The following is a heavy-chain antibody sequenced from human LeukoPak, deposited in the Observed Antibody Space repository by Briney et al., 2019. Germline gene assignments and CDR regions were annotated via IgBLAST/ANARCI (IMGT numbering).Heavy chain of an antibody. V-gene: IGHV1-18*01. CDR2: ISAYNGNT. CDR3: ARAGSWTSAKGVAKLDP. J-gene: IGHJ5*02. CDR1: GYTFTSYG. Sequence: GASVKVSCKASGYTFTSYGISWVRQAPGQGLEWMGWISAYNGNTNYAQKLQGRVTMTTDTSTSTAYMELRSLRSDDTAVYYCARAGSWTSAKGVAKLDPWGQGTLVTVSP. D-gene: IGHD1-26*01.